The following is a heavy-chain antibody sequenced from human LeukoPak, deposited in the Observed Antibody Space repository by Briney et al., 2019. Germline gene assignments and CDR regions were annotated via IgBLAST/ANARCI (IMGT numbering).Heavy chain of an antibody. CDR3: ARLLSGYADY. V-gene: IGHV4-34*01. J-gene: IGHJ4*02. CDR1: GGSFSGYY. D-gene: IGHD3-3*01. Sequence: SETLSLTCAVYGGSFSGYYWTWIRQPPGKGLEWIGEINHSGSTNYNPSLKSRVTISLDTSKNQFSLRLSSVTAADTAVYYCARLLSGYADYWGQGTLVTVSS. CDR2: INHSGST.